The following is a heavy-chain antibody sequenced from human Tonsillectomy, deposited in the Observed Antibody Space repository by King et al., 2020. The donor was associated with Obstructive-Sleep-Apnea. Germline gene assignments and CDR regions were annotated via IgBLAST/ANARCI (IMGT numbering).Heavy chain of an antibody. CDR1: GGTFSSYA. D-gene: IGHD6-19*01. CDR3: ARESAQPGIAVAGAGAFDY. CDR2: IIPILGIA. J-gene: IGHJ4*02. Sequence: QLVQSGAEVKKPGSSVKVSCKASGGTFSSYAISWVRQAPGQGLEWMGGIIPILGIANYAQKFQGRVTITADKSTSTAYMELSSLRSEDTAVYYCARESAQPGIAVAGAGAFDYWGQGTLVTVSS. V-gene: IGHV1-69*10.